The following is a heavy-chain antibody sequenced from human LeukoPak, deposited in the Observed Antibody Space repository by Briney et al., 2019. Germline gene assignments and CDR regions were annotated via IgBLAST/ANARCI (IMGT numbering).Heavy chain of an antibody. CDR3: ARVSEGSFWTGSYRGFYYYGMDV. D-gene: IGHD3/OR15-3a*01. CDR2: ISYHGKDK. Sequence: GGSLRLSCAASGFTFSGYPIHWVRQPPGKGPEWVGIISYHGKDKFYADSVKGRFTISRDNSKNTMYLQMNSLRAEDTALYYCARVSEGSFWTGSYRGFYYYGMDVWGRGTTVTVSS. CDR1: GFTFSGYP. J-gene: IGHJ6*02. V-gene: IGHV3-30*04.